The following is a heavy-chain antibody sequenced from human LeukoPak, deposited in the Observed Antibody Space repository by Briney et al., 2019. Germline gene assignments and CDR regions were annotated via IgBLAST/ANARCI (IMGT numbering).Heavy chain of an antibody. Sequence: ASVTVSCTTSGYTFNTYGITWVRQAPGQGLEWMGWISAYNGDTNYAQTLQGRVTMTTDTSTSTAYMELRSLRSDDTAVYYCARDGMVYASYFDYWGQGTLVTVSS. CDR3: ARDGMVYASYFDY. CDR2: ISAYNGDT. D-gene: IGHD2-8*01. CDR1: GYTFNTYG. J-gene: IGHJ4*02. V-gene: IGHV1-18*01.